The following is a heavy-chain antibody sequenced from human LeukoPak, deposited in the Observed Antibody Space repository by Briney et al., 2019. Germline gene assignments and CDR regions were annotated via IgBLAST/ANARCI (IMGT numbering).Heavy chain of an antibody. Sequence: GSSVKVPCKASGGTFSSYAISWVRQAPGQGLEWMGWISAYNDNTNYAQKLQGRVILTTDTSTSTAYMELRSLRSDDTAVYYCARGKGNWNDGTFDYWGQGTLVTVSS. D-gene: IGHD1-20*01. V-gene: IGHV1-18*01. CDR2: ISAYNDNT. CDR3: ARGKGNWNDGTFDY. J-gene: IGHJ4*02. CDR1: GGTFSSYA.